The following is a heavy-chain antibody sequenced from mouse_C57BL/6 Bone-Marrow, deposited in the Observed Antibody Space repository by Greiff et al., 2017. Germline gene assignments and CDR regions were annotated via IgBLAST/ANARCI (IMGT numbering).Heavy chain of an antibody. CDR3: ARRYYGSSLDY. Sequence: VQLQQSGPGLVQPSQSLSITCTVSGFSLTSYGVHWVRQSPGKGLEWLGVIWSGGSTDYNAAFIYRLSISKDNSKSQVFFKMNSLQADDTAIYYCARRYYGSSLDYWGQGTTLTVSS. D-gene: IGHD1-1*01. V-gene: IGHV2-2*01. CDR2: IWSGGST. CDR1: GFSLTSYG. J-gene: IGHJ2*01.